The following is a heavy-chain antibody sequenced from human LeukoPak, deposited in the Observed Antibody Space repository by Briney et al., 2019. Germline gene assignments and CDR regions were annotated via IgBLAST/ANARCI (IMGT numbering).Heavy chain of an antibody. CDR1: GFTFSSYT. V-gene: IGHV3-23*01. J-gene: IGHJ4*02. CDR3: AGTRYSSGLGPFDY. Sequence: GGSLRLSCAASGFTFSSYTMSWVRQAPGKGLEWVSTITTSDGNTYYADSVKGRFTVSRDNSKNTLFLQMNSLRAEDTAVYYCAGTRYSSGLGPFDYWGQGTLVTVSS. D-gene: IGHD6-19*01. CDR2: ITTSDGNT.